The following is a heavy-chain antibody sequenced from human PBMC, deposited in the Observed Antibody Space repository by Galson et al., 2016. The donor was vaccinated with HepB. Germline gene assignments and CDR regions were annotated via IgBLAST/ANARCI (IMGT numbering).Heavy chain of an antibody. Sequence: SLRLSCAASGFTFSGSAIHWVRQASGKGLEWVGRIRNKANSYATAYGASVKGRFTISRDDSKNTAYLQMNSLKTEDSAVYYCTRHAYYYDSSGYYSPMGDFDSWGQGTLVTVSS. V-gene: IGHV3-73*01. D-gene: IGHD3-22*01. CDR3: TRHAYYYDSSGYYSPMGDFDS. CDR2: IRNKANSYAT. J-gene: IGHJ4*02. CDR1: GFTFSGSA.